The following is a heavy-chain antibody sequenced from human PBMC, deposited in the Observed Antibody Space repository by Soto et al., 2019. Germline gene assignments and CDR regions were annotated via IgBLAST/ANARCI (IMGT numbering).Heavy chain of an antibody. D-gene: IGHD3-9*01. CDR3: ATSSDTGYIFDF. Sequence: GGSLRLSCAASGFTFTSYWMSWVRQAPGKGLEWVASIKQNGGEAYYVGSVTGRFTISRDNAKNSLYLEMNSLRAEDRAVYYCATSSDTGYIFDFWGKGTRATVS. CDR1: GFTFTSYW. CDR2: IKQNGGEA. J-gene: IGHJ4*02. V-gene: IGHV3-7*01.